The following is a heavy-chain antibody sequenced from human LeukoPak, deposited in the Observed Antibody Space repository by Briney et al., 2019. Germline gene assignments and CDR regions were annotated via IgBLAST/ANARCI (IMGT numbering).Heavy chain of an antibody. CDR3: AKDSGPEYSSSLNWFDP. J-gene: IGHJ5*02. CDR1: GFTFDDYA. V-gene: IGHV3-9*01. CDR2: ISWNSGSI. D-gene: IGHD6-13*01. Sequence: GGSLGLSCAASGFTFDDYAMHWVRQAPGKGLEWVSGISWNSGSIGYADSVKGRFTISRDNAKISLYLQMNSLRAEDTALYYCAKDSGPEYSSSLNWFDPWGQGTLVTVSS.